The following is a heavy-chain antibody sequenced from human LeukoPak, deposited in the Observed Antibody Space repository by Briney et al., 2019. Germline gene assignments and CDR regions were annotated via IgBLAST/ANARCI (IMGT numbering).Heavy chain of an antibody. V-gene: IGHV3-30*12. Sequence: GGSLRLSCAASGFTFSSYGMHWVRQAPGKGLEWVAIISDDGNNNGYADSVKGRFTISRDNAKNSLSLQMNSLRVEDTAVYYCARDGGATMVRGVATYDSWGQGTLVTVSS. D-gene: IGHD3-10*01. CDR3: ARDGGATMVRGVATYDS. CDR2: ISDDGNNN. CDR1: GFTFSSYG. J-gene: IGHJ4*02.